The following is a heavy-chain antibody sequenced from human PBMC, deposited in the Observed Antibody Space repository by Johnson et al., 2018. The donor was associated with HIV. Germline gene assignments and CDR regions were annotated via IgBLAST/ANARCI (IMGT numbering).Heavy chain of an antibody. V-gene: IGHV3-66*01. D-gene: IGHD6-19*01. CDR3: ARDREYGLAWGWALDI. Sequence: VQLVESGGGVVQPGRSLRLSCAASGFTVSSNYMSWVRQAPGKGLEWVSVIYSGGSTYYADSVKGRFTISRDNSKNTLYLRTNSLRVEDTAVYYCARDREYGLAWGWALDIWGQGTTVTVSS. CDR1: GFTVSSNY. J-gene: IGHJ3*02. CDR2: IYSGGST.